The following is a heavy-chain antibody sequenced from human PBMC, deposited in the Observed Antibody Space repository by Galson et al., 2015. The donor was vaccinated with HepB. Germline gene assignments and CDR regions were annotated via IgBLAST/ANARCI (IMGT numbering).Heavy chain of an antibody. CDR1: GFTFSSYW. J-gene: IGHJ6*03. V-gene: IGHV3-7*01. D-gene: IGHD3-16*01. Sequence: SLRLSCAASGFTFSSYWMSWVRQAPGKGLEWVANIKQDGSEKYYVDSVKGRFTISRDNAKNSLYLQMHSLRAEDTAVYYCARDTFQLQDGGDHYYYYYMDVWGKGTTVTVSS. CDR3: ARDTFQLQDGGDHYYYYYMDV. CDR2: IKQDGSEK.